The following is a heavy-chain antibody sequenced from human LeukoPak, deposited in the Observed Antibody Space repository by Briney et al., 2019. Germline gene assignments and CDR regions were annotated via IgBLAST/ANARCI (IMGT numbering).Heavy chain of an antibody. J-gene: IGHJ4*02. CDR3: AGARIGYCSSTNCHYSYGV. V-gene: IGHV4-34*01. CDR2: ITHSGST. D-gene: IGHD2-2*01. Sequence: SETLSLTCTVSGGSINSYWSWVRQPPGKGLEWIGEITHSGSTKYNPSLKSRVTISVDTSKNQFSLKLSSVTAADTAVYFCAGARIGYCSSTNCHYSYGVWGQETLVTVSS. CDR1: GGSINSY.